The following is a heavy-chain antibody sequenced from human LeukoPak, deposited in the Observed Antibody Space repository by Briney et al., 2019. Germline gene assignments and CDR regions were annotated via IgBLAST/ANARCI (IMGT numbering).Heavy chain of an antibody. CDR3: AKLSTSPYYFDY. J-gene: IGHJ4*02. V-gene: IGHV3-23*01. CDR1: GFTFISYG. Sequence: GGTLRLSCAASGFTFISYGMSWVRQTPGEGLEWVSAISASGTGTYIADSVKGRFTISRDNSKNTLYLQMNSLRAEDTAVYYSAKLSTSPYYFDYWGQGTLVTVSS. CDR2: ISASGTGT. D-gene: IGHD2-2*01.